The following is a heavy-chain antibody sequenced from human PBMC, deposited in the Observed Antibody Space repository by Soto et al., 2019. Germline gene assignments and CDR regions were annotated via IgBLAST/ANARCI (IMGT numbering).Heavy chain of an antibody. Sequence: SETLSLTCAVYGGSFSGYYWSWIRQPPGKGLEWIGEINHSGSTNYNPSLKSRVTISVDTSKNQFSLKLSSVTAADTAVYYCARLDYDSSQIYGMDVWGQGTTVT. J-gene: IGHJ6*02. CDR3: ARLDYDSSQIYGMDV. CDR2: INHSGST. CDR1: GGSFSGYY. V-gene: IGHV4-34*01. D-gene: IGHD3-22*01.